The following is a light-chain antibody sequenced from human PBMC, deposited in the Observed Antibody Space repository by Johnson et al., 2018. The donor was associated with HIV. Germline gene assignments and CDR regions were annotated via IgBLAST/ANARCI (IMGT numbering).Light chain of an antibody. CDR2: ENN. CDR3: GTWDSGLSAGNV. CDR1: RSSIGNNY. V-gene: IGLV1-51*02. Sequence: QSVLTQPPSVSAAPGQKVTISCSGGRSSIGNNYVSWYQQLPGTGPKLLIYENNKRPSGIPDRISGSKSGTSATLGITRLQTGDEADDYCGTWDSGLSAGNVFGTGTKVTVL. J-gene: IGLJ1*01.